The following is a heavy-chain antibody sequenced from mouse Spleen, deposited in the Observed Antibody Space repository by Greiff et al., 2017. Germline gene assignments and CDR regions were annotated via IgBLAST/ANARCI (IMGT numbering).Heavy chain of an antibody. D-gene: IGHD1-1*01. J-gene: IGHJ2*01. Sequence: EVQLVESGGDLVKPGGSLKLFCAASGFTFSSYGMSWVRQTPDKRLEWVATISSGGSYTYYPDSVKGRFTISRDNAKNTLYLQMSSLKSEDTAMYYCARQGYGSSYVEYFDYWGQGTTLTVSS. CDR1: GFTFSSYG. CDR2: ISSGGSYT. V-gene: IGHV5-6*01. CDR3: ARQGYGSSYVEYFDY.